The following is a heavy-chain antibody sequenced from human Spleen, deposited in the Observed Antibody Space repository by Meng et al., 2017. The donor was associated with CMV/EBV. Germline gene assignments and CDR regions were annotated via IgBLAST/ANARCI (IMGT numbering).Heavy chain of an antibody. CDR2: IYSGGST. D-gene: IGHD4-11*01. Sequence: GESLKISCAASGFTVSSNYMSWVRQAPGKGLEWVSVIYSGGSTYYADSVKGRFTISRDNSKNTLYLQMNSLRAEDTAVYYCAGSVTPGYYYYYGMDVWGQGTTVTVSS. V-gene: IGHV3-53*05. CDR1: GFTVSSNY. CDR3: AGSVTPGYYYYYGMDV. J-gene: IGHJ6*02.